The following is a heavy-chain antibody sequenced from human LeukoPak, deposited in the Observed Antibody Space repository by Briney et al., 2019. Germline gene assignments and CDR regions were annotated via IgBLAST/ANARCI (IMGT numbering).Heavy chain of an antibody. CDR1: GFTFTSFA. J-gene: IGHJ4*02. CDR3: AKIPHQAGPRFGEPAADLVFPTEH. D-gene: IGHD6-25*01. Sequence: GGSLRLSCAASGFTFTSFAMSWVRQAPGKGLEWVSTISGSGSSKYYADSVKGRFTISRDNSKNTLYLQMNSLRAEDTAVDYCAKIPHQAGPRFGEPAADLVFPTEHWGQGTLVTVSS. V-gene: IGHV3-23*01. CDR2: ISGSGSSK.